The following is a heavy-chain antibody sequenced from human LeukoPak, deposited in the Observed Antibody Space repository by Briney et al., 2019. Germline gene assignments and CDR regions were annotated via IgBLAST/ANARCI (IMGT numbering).Heavy chain of an antibody. Sequence: AASVKVSCKASGGTFSSYAISWVRQAPGQGLEWMGWINPNSGGTNYAQKFQGRVTMTRDTSISTAYMELSRLRSDDTAVYYCARGEDYGGNMDVWGKGTTVTVSS. CDR3: ARGEDYGGNMDV. V-gene: IGHV1-2*02. D-gene: IGHD4-23*01. CDR2: INPNSGGT. CDR1: GGTFSSYA. J-gene: IGHJ6*03.